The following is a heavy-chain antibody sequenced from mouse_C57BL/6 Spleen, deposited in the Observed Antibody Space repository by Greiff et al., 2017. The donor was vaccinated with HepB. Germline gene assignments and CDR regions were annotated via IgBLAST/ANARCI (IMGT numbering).Heavy chain of an antibody. D-gene: IGHD1-1*01. CDR3: ARSLLRNAMDY. CDR1: GYAFTNYL. CDR2: INPGSGGT. J-gene: IGHJ4*01. V-gene: IGHV1-54*01. Sequence: QVQLKQSGAELVRPGTSVKVSCKASGYAFTNYLIEWVKQRPGQGLEWIGVINPGSGGTNYNEKFKGKATLTADKSSSTAYMQLSSLTSEDSAVYFCARSLLRNAMDYWGQGTSVTVSS.